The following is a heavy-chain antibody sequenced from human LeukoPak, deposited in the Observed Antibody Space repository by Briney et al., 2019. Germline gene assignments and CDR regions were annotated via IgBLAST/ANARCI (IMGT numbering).Heavy chain of an antibody. V-gene: IGHV1-18*01. CDR2: ISAYNGNT. Sequence: VASVKVSCKASGYTFTSYGISWVRQAPGQGLEWMGWISAYNGNTNYAQKLQGRLTLTTDTSTSTAYMELRSLRSGDTAVYYCASCHCTNGVCYGECEYFQHWGQGTLVTVSS. CDR1: GYTFTSYG. D-gene: IGHD2-8*01. J-gene: IGHJ1*01. CDR3: ASCHCTNGVCYGECEYFQH.